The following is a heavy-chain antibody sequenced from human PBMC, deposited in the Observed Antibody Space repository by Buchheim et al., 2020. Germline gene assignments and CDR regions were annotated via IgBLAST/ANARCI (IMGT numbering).Heavy chain of an antibody. D-gene: IGHD2-15*01. V-gene: IGHV3-7*01. CDR2: INKDGSEK. CDR1: EFIFSTYW. CDR3: ARGFDPLSVAAMGY. Sequence: EVQLVESGGGLVQPGGSLRLSCAASEFIFSTYWMSWVRQAPGKGLEWGANINKDGSEKHYAYCVKGRFTISRDNAKNSLYLQMNSLRVEDTAVYYCARGFDPLSVAAMGYWGQGIL. J-gene: IGHJ4*02.